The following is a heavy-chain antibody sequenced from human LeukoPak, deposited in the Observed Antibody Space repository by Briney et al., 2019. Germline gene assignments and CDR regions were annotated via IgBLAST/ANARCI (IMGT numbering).Heavy chain of an antibody. V-gene: IGHV4-34*01. CDR3: ARNLRQWLRFYYYMDV. J-gene: IGHJ6*03. Sequence: MSSETLSLTCAVYGGSFSGYYWSWIRQPPGKGLEWGGEINHSGSTNYNPSLKSRVTISVDTSKNQFSLKLSSVTAADTAVYYCARNLRQWLRFYYYMDVWGKGTTVTVSS. CDR2: INHSGST. CDR1: GGSFSGYY. D-gene: IGHD5-12*01.